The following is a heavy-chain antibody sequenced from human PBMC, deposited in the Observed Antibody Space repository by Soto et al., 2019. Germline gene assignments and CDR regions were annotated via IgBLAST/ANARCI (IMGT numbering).Heavy chain of an antibody. J-gene: IGHJ4*02. CDR3: AKTITVVVAAKEYYFDY. D-gene: IGHD2-15*01. V-gene: IGHV3-23*01. CDR2: ISGSGGST. CDR1: GFTFSSYA. Sequence: QAGGSLRLSCAASGFTFSSYAMSWVRQAPGKGLEWVSAISGSGGSTYYADSVKGRFTISRDNSKNTLYLQMNSLRAEDTAVYYCAKTITVVVAAKEYYFDYWGQGTLVTVSS.